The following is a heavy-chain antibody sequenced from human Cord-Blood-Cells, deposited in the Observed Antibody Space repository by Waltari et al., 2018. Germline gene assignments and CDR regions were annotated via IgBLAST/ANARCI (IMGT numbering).Heavy chain of an antibody. CDR3: ARRKTMVRGVIIFLFDY. D-gene: IGHD3-10*01. CDR2: INHSGST. V-gene: IGHV4-34*01. CDR1: GGSFSGDY. Sequence: QVQLQQWRAGLLQPSETLSLTCPVYGGSFSGDYWSWRRPPPGKGLEWIGEINHSGSTNYNPSLKSRVTISVDTSKNQFSLKLSSVTAADTAVYYCARRKTMVRGVIIFLFDYWGQGTLVTVSS. J-gene: IGHJ4*02.